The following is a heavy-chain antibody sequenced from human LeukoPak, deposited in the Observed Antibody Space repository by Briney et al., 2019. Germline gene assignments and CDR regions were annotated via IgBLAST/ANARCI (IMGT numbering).Heavy chain of an antibody. J-gene: IGHJ4*02. V-gene: IGHV1-18*01. CDR2: ISAYNGNT. CDR1: GYKFNNFG. CDR3: SRQYSSSWYEDY. Sequence: ASVKVSCKASGYKFNNFGISWVRQAPGQGLEWMGWISAYNGNTNYAQKLQGRVTMTTDTSTSTAYMELRSLRSDDTAVYYCSRQYSSSWYEDYWGQGTLVTVSS. D-gene: IGHD6-13*01.